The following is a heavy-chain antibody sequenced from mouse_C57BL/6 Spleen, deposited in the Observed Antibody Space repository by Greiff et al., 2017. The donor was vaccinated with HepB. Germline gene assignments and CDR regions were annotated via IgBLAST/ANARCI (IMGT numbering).Heavy chain of an antibody. V-gene: IGHV1-7*01. CDR2: INPSSGYT. D-gene: IGHD1-1*01. J-gene: IGHJ1*03. CDR1: GYTFTSYW. CDR3: ARLITTVVGYFDV. Sequence: VKLVESGAELAKPGASVKLSCKASGYTFTSYWMHWVKQRPGQGLEWIGYINPSSGYTKYNQKFKDKATLTADKSSSTAYMQLSSLTYEDSAVYYCARLITTVVGYFDVWGTGTTVTVSS.